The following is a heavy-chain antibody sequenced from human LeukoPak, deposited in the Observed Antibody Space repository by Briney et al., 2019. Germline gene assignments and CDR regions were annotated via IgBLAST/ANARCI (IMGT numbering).Heavy chain of an antibody. CDR2: TYYRSKWYN. CDR3: TRDYYDSGNNWFDP. V-gene: IGHV6-1*01. Sequence: SQTLSLTCAISGDSVSSNSAAWHWLRQSPARGLEWLGRTYYRSKWYNDYAVSVRSRITINPDTSKNQFSLQLSSVTPEDTAVYYCTRDYYDSGNNWFDPWGQGTLVTVSS. D-gene: IGHD3-10*01. CDR1: GDSVSSNSAA. J-gene: IGHJ5*01.